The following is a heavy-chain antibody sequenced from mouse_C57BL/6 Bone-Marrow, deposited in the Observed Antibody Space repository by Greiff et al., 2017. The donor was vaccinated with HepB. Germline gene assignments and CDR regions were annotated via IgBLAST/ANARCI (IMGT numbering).Heavy chain of an antibody. J-gene: IGHJ2*01. D-gene: IGHD2-4*01. CDR3: AIRPFPYDYDY. Sequence: VQPQQPGAELVKPGASVKVSCKASGYTFTSYWMHWVKQRPGQGLEWIGRIHPSDSDTNYNQKFKGKATLTVDKSSRTAYMQLISLTSEDSAVSYCAIRPFPYDYDYWGQGTTLTVSS. CDR1: GYTFTSYW. CDR2: IHPSDSDT. V-gene: IGHV1-74*01.